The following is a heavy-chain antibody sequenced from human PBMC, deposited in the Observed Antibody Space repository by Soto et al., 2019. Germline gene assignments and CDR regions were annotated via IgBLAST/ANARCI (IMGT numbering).Heavy chain of an antibody. V-gene: IGHV1-46*03. Sequence: ASVKVSCKASGHTFTSYYMHWVRQAPGQGLEWMGIINPSGGSTSYAQKFQGRVTITRDTSTSTVYMELSSLRSEDTAVYYCGSTFRGAFDIWGQGTMVTVSS. J-gene: IGHJ3*02. CDR2: INPSGGST. CDR1: GHTFTSYY. CDR3: GSTFRGAFDI.